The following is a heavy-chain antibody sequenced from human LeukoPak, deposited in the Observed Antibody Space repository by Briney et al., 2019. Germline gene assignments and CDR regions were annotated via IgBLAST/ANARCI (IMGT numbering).Heavy chain of an antibody. CDR2: ISGSGGST. CDR3: AKVGAIQLWLGGYFDY. V-gene: IGHV3-23*01. D-gene: IGHD5-18*01. Sequence: GGSLRLSCAASGFTFSSYAMSWVRQAPGKGLEWVSAISGSGGSTYYADSVKGRFTISRDNSKNTLYLQMNSLRAEDTAVYYCAKVGAIQLWLGGYFDYWGQGTLVTVSS. CDR1: GFTFSSYA. J-gene: IGHJ4*02.